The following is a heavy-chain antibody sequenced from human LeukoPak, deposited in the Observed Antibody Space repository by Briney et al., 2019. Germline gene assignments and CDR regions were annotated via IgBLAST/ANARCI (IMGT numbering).Heavy chain of an antibody. CDR2: INSEGRGT. V-gene: IGHV3-74*01. J-gene: IGHJ4*02. D-gene: IGHD3-22*01. CDR3: VRDSSGYYDY. Sequence: GGSLRLSCAAPGFTFSSYWMCWVCEALGKGLVWVSRINSEGRGTSYADTVKGRYTISTENAKNTHYMLMNSLRAEDTAVYYCVRDSSGYYDYWGQGTLVTVSS. CDR1: GFTFSSYW.